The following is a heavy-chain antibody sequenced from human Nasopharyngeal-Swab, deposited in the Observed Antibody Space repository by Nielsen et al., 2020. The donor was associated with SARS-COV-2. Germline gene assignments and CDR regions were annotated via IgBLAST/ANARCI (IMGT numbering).Heavy chain of an antibody. D-gene: IGHD3-3*01. CDR1: GFTFSSYG. CDR3: AKELGGTIFGVVIISDDAFDI. J-gene: IGHJ3*02. CDR2: ISYDGSNK. Sequence: GGSLRLSCAASGFTFSSYGMHWVRQAPGKGLECVAVISYDGSNKYYADSVKGRFTISRDNSKNTLYLQMNRLRAEDTAVYYCAKELGGTIFGVVIISDDAFDIWGQGTMVTVSS. V-gene: IGHV3-30*18.